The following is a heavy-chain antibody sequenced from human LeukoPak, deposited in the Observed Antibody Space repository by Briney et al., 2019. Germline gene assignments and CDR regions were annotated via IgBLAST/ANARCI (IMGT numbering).Heavy chain of an antibody. V-gene: IGHV3-23*01. CDR3: AKVRHDSSGYYSSYYFDY. D-gene: IGHD3-22*01. J-gene: IGHJ4*02. Sequence: GGSLSLSCAASGFTFSSYAMSWVRQAPGKGLEWVSAISGSGGSTYYADSVKGRFTISRDNSKNMLYLQMNSLRAEDTAVYYCAKVRHDSSGYYSSYYFDYWGQGTLVTVSS. CDR1: GFTFSSYA. CDR2: ISGSGGST.